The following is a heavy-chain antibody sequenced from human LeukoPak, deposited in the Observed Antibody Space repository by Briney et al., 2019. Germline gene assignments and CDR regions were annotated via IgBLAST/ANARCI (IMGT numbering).Heavy chain of an antibody. V-gene: IGHV1-8*01. CDR2: MNPNSGNT. CDR3: ARAPSPYCSGGRCYSALVYFDY. J-gene: IGHJ4*01. D-gene: IGHD2-15*01. CDR1: GYTFTSYD. Sequence: ASVTVSCRASGYTFTSYDINWVRQATGQGLEWMGWMNPNSGNTGYAQKFQGRVTMTRNTSISTAYMELSSLRSEDTAVYYCARAPSPYCSGGRCYSALVYFDYRGQGTLVTGPS.